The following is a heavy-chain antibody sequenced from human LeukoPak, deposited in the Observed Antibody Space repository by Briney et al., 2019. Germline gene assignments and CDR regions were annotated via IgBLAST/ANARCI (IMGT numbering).Heavy chain of an antibody. V-gene: IGHV3-72*01. CDR1: GFTFSDHY. CDR2: TRNKANSYTT. J-gene: IGHJ4*02. Sequence: PGGSLRLSCAASGFTFSDHYMDWVRQAPGKGLEWVGRTRNKANSYTTEYAASVKGRFTISRDDSKNSLYLQMNSLKTEDTAVYYCARVAAVAGTWYYFDYWGQGTLVTVSP. CDR3: ARVAAVAGTWYYFDY. D-gene: IGHD6-19*01.